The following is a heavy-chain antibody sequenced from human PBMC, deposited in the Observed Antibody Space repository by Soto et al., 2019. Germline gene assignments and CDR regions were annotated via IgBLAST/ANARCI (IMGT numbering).Heavy chain of an antibody. D-gene: IGHD5-12*01. CDR3: TTNARGYSGYDYYYYMDV. CDR1: GFTFSNAW. CDR2: IKSKTDGGTT. J-gene: IGHJ6*03. V-gene: IGHV3-15*01. Sequence: EVQLVESGGGLVKPGGSLRLSCAASGFTFSNAWMSWVRQAPGKGLEWVGRIKSKTDGGTTDYAAPVKGRFTISRDDSKNTLYLQMNSLNTEDTAVYYCTTNARGYSGYDYYYYMDVWGKGTTVTVSS.